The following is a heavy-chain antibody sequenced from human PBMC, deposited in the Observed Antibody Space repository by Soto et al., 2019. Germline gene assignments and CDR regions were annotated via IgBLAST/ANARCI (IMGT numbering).Heavy chain of an antibody. CDR2: INHSGST. V-gene: IGHV4-34*01. CDR1: GGSFSGYY. D-gene: IGHD6-19*01. CDR3: ARGDGYSSGWPFDY. J-gene: IGHJ4*02. Sequence: SETLSLTCAVYGGSFSGYYWSWIRQPPGKGLEWIGEINHSGSTNYNPSLKSRVTISVDTSKNQFSLKLSSVTAADTAVYYCARGDGYSSGWPFDYWGQGTLVTVSS.